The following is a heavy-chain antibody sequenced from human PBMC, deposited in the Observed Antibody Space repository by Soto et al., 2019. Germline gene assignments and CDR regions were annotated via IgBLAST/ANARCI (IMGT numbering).Heavy chain of an antibody. J-gene: IGHJ4*02. CDR2: ISYDGSNK. D-gene: IGHD3-9*01. CDR1: GFTFSSYG. Sequence: QVQLVESGGGVVQPGRSLRLSCAASGFTFSSYGMHWVRQAPGKGLEWEAVISYDGSNKYYADSVKGRFTISRDNSKNTLYLQMNSLRAEDTAVYYCAKHRDILTGYPPYFDYWGQGTLVTVSS. V-gene: IGHV3-30*18. CDR3: AKHRDILTGYPPYFDY.